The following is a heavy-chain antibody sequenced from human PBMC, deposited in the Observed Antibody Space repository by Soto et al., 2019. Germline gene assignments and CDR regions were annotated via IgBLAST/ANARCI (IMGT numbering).Heavy chain of an antibody. D-gene: IGHD5-18*01. CDR1: GFKFSSYG. Sequence: GGSLRLSYAASGFKFSSYGMHWVRQAPGKGLEWVAVIWYDGSNKYYADSVKGRFTISRDNSKNTLYLQMNSLRAEDTAVYYCARDCCAGIQLHWFDPWGQGTLVTVSS. V-gene: IGHV3-33*01. J-gene: IGHJ5*02. CDR2: IWYDGSNK. CDR3: ARDCCAGIQLHWFDP.